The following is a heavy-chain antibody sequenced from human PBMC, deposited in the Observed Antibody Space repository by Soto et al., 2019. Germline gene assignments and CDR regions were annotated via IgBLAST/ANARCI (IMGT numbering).Heavy chain of an antibody. D-gene: IGHD1-1*01. CDR1: GFSLSTSGVG. J-gene: IGHJ4*02. CDR3: AHSGTDIAY. Sequence: QITLKESGPTLVKPTQTRTLTFTFSGFSLSTSGVGVGWIRQPPGKALEWLALIYWDDDKRYSPYLKSRLTIAKDTSKNQVVLTMTNMYPVDTATYCCAHSGTDIAYWGQGTLVTVSS. CDR2: IYWDDDK. V-gene: IGHV2-5*02.